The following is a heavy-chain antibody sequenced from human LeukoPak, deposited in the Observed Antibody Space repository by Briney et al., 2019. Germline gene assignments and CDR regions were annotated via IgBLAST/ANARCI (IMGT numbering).Heavy chain of an antibody. D-gene: IGHD3-10*01. CDR3: ARNYYGSGSYYVGFDY. CDR2: INPHSGGT. CDR1: GYTFTGYY. Sequence: GASVKVSCKASGYTFTGYYIHWVRQAPGQGLEWMGWINPHSGGTNYAQKFQGRVTMTRDTSISTAYMELSRLRSDDTAVYYCARNYYGSGSYYVGFDYWGQGTLVTVSS. J-gene: IGHJ4*02. V-gene: IGHV1-2*02.